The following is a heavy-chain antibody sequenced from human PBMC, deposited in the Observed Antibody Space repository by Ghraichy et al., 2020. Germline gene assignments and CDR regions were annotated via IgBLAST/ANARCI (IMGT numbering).Heavy chain of an antibody. CDR1: GFTFSSYW. J-gene: IGHJ4*02. CDR2: MSQDGTER. D-gene: IGHD3-16*01. CDR3: ARETHAYFDY. V-gene: IGHV3-7*03. Sequence: GGSLRLSCEDSGFTFSSYWMTWVRQAPGKGLQWVATMSQDGTERFYVDSVKGRFTISRDNARKSLYLQMNSLRDEDTAIYYCARETHAYFDYWGQGTLVTVSS.